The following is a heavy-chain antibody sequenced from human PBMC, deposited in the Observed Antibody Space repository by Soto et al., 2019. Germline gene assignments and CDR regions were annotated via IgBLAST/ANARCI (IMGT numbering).Heavy chain of an antibody. J-gene: IGHJ6*02. Sequence: SETLSLTCTVSGVTIISYYWSWIRQPPGKGLEWIGYIYYSGSTNYNPSLKSRVTISVDTSKNQFSLKLSSVTAADTAVYYCARGGGGSYYYYYYGMDVWGQGTTVTVSS. D-gene: IGHD1-26*01. CDR2: IYYSGST. CDR1: GVTIISYY. CDR3: ARGGGGSYYYYYYGMDV. V-gene: IGHV4-59*01.